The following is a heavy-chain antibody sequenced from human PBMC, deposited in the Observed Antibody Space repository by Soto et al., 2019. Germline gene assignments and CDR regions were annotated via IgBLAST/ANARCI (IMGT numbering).Heavy chain of an antibody. D-gene: IGHD6-6*01. Sequence: PSETLSLTCAVYGGSFSGYYWSWIRQPPGKGLEWIGEINHSGSANYNPSLKSRVTISVDTSKNQFSLKLSSVTAADTAVYYCARVRGVGYSSSSTLGYFQHWGQGTLVTVSS. J-gene: IGHJ1*01. V-gene: IGHV4-34*01. CDR3: ARVRGVGYSSSSTLGYFQH. CDR2: INHSGSA. CDR1: GGSFSGYY.